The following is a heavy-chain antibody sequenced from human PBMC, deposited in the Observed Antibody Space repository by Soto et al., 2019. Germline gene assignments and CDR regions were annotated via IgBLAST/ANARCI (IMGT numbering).Heavy chain of an antibody. Sequence: GGSLRLSCAASGFTFSSYGMHWVRQAPGKGLEWVAVISYDGSNKYYADSVKGRFTISRDNSKNTLYLQMNSLRAEDTAVYYCAKGVVPAAYGMDVWGQGTTVTVSS. V-gene: IGHV3-30*18. CDR3: AKGVVPAAYGMDV. CDR2: ISYDGSNK. CDR1: GFTFSSYG. J-gene: IGHJ6*02. D-gene: IGHD2-2*01.